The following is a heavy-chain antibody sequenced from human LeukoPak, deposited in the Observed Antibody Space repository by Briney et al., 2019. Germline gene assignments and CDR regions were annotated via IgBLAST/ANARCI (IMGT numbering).Heavy chain of an antibody. J-gene: IGHJ3*02. CDR1: GFTFSDYY. CDR2: ISTSGSTM. CDR3: ARDRKGAYYYGSGLDAFDI. V-gene: IGHV3-11*01. Sequence: PGGSLGLSCAASGFTFSDYYMNWIRQAPGKGLERVSYISTSGSTMYYADSVKGRFTISRDNAKNSLYLQMNSLRAEDTAVYYCARDRKGAYYYGSGLDAFDIWGQGTMVTVSS. D-gene: IGHD3-10*01.